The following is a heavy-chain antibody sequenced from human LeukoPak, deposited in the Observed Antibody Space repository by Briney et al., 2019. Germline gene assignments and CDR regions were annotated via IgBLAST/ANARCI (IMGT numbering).Heavy chain of an antibody. Sequence: SETLSLTCTVPGGSISSSRYYWGWFRQPPGKGMEWIGSIYYSGSIYYNPSLKSRFTISVDTSKNQFSRTLSSVTAADTAVYYCARRRIAAAFPPYYYCMDVWGKGTTVTVSS. CDR2: IYYSGSI. CDR1: GGSISSSRYY. D-gene: IGHD6-13*01. V-gene: IGHV4-39*01. J-gene: IGHJ6*03. CDR3: ARRRIAAAFPPYYYCMDV.